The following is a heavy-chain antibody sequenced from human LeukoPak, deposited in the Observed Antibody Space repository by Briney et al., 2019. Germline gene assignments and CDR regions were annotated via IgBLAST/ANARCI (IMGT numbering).Heavy chain of an antibody. CDR1: GGSISSGGYS. CDR3: AAPGRAYSSGWYYFDY. V-gene: IGHV4-30-4*07. Sequence: SQTLSLTCAVSGGSISSGGYSWSWIRQPPGKGLEWIGHIYYSGSTNYNPSLKSRVTISVDTSKNQFSLKLSSVTAADTAVYYCAAPGRAYSSGWYYFDYWGQGTLVTVSS. D-gene: IGHD6-19*01. J-gene: IGHJ4*02. CDR2: IYYSGST.